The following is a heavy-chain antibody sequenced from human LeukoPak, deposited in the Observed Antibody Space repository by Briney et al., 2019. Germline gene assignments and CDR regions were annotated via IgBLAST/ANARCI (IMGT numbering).Heavy chain of an antibody. D-gene: IGHD6-6*01. CDR2: IYYGGST. Sequence: SETLSLTCTVSGDSISGYYWSWIRQPPQKGLEWIAYIYYGGSTHYNPSLKSRVTLSVDTSKNQFSLKLSSVTAADTAVYYCARGLIAAREYYFDSWGQGTLVTVSS. J-gene: IGHJ4*02. V-gene: IGHV4-59*01. CDR3: ARGLIAAREYYFDS. CDR1: GDSISGYY.